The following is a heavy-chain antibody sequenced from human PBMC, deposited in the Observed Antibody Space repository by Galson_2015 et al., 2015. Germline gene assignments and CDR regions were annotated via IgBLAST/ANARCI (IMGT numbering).Heavy chain of an antibody. J-gene: IGHJ4*02. CDR2: ITSSGSTI. CDR3: ARGINDETPHFDS. CDR1: GFTFNNYQ. Sequence: SLRLSCAASGFTFNNYQMNWVRQAPGKGLEWVSYITSSGSTIYYAHSVKGRFTINPDTSQNQFSLQLNSVTPDDTAVYYCARGINDETPHFDSWGQGTLVTVSS. V-gene: IGHV3-48*03.